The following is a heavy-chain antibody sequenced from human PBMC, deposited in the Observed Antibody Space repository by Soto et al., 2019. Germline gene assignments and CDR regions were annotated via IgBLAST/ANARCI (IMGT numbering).Heavy chain of an antibody. CDR1: GFTFSGYN. J-gene: IGHJ4*02. D-gene: IGHD2-2*01. V-gene: IGHV3-11*01. CDR3: ARRSTISSAHLFDL. Sequence: ESGGGLVKPGGSLRLSCAASGFTFSGYNMSWIRQAPGKGLEWVSYITSSGSNTFEAESVKGRFTISRDNTMNLLYLQMNSLRAEDTVVYYCARRSTISSAHLFDLWGQGTLVTGSS. CDR2: ITSSGSNT.